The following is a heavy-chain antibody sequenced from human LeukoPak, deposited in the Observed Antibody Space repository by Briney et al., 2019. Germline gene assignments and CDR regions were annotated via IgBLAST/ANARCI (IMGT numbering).Heavy chain of an antibody. CDR1: GGSISGYY. V-gene: IGHV4-4*07. D-gene: IGHD6-13*01. J-gene: IGHJ4*02. CDR2: IYNSESF. CDR3: ARGVYIAAAQYGY. Sequence: PSETLSLTCSVSGGSISGYYWSWIRQPAGKGLEWIGRIYNSESFNYNPSLKSRVTMSVDTSKNQFSLKLSSVTAADSAVYYCARGVYIAAAQYGYWGQGTLVTVSS.